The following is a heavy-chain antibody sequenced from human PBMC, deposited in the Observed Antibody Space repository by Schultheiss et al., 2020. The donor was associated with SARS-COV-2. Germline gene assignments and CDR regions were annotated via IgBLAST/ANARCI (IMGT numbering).Heavy chain of an antibody. J-gene: IGHJ6*02. CDR1: GYTFTSYG. V-gene: IGHV1-18*01. D-gene: IGHD3-22*01. Sequence: ASVKVSCKASGYTFTSYGISWVRQAPGQGLEWMGWISAYNGNTNYAQKLQGRVTMTTDTSTSTAYMELSSLRSEDTAVYYCARAKVDSSGYYYGEYYYYGMDVWGQGTTVTVSS. CDR3: ARAKVDSSGYYYGEYYYYGMDV. CDR2: ISAYNGNT.